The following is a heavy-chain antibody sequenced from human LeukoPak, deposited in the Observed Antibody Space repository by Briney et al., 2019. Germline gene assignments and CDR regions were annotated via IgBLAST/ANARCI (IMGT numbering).Heavy chain of an antibody. D-gene: IGHD6-13*01. CDR3: ARGPRAAAFYMDV. CDR1: GGTFSSYT. Sequence: ASVKVSCKASGGTFSSYTISWVRQAPGQGLEWMGGIIPIFGTANYAQKFQGRVTITTDESTSTAYMELSSLRSEDTAVYYCARGPRAAAFYMDVWGKGTTVTVSS. V-gene: IGHV1-69*05. CDR2: IIPIFGTA. J-gene: IGHJ6*03.